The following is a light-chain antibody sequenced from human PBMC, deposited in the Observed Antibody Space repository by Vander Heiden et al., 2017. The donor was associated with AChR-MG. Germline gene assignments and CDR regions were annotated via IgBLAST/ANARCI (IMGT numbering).Light chain of an antibody. Sequence: EVVLTQSPVSLSLSPGERATLSCRASQSVSTYLAWYQQKPGQAPRLLIYDASNRATGIPGRFSGSGSGTDFTLTISSLDPEDFAVYYCQQRSNWPMYTFGQGTKLEI. CDR2: DAS. CDR1: QSVSTY. CDR3: QQRSNWPMYT. J-gene: IGKJ2*01. V-gene: IGKV3-11*01.